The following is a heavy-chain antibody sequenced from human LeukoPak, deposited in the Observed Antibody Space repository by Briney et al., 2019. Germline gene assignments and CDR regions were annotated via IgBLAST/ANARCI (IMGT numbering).Heavy chain of an antibody. D-gene: IGHD3-10*01. CDR1: GGSFSGYY. V-gene: IGHV4-34*01. CDR2: IYYSGST. CDR3: ARGPRITMVRGVMRGWKIDY. Sequence: PSETLSLTCAVYGGSFSGYYWSWIRQPPGKGLEWIGSIYYSGSTYYNPSLKSRVTISVDTSKNQFSLKLSSVTAADTAVYYCARGPRITMVRGVMRGWKIDYWGQGTLVTVSS. J-gene: IGHJ4*02.